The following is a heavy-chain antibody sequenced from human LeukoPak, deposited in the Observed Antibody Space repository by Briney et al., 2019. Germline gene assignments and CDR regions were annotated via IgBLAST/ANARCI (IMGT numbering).Heavy chain of an antibody. CDR1: GFTFGDYA. CDR3: AKHLYGSRRPFFDY. Sequence: GGSLRLSCAASGFTFGDYAMHWGRQAPGKGLEWVSGISGNSGSIGYADSVKGRCTISRDNAKNSLYLQMNSLRAEDTSVYYCAKHLYGSRRPFFDYWGQGTLVTVSS. J-gene: IGHJ4*02. CDR2: ISGNSGSI. V-gene: IGHV3-9*01. D-gene: IGHD3-16*01.